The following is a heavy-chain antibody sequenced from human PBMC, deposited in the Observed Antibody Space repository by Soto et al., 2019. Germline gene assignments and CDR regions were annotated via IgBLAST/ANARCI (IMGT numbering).Heavy chain of an antibody. D-gene: IGHD3-10*01. CDR1: GGSISSGGYY. CDR3: AQHSMVRGVIWTDI. J-gene: IGHJ3*02. V-gene: IGHV4-31*03. CDR2: IYYSGST. Sequence: PSETLSLTCTVSGGSISSGGYYGSWIRQHPGKGLEWIGYIYYSGSTYYNPSLKSRVTISVDTSKNQFSLKLSSVTAADTAVYYCAQHSMVRGVIWTDIWGQGTMVTVSS.